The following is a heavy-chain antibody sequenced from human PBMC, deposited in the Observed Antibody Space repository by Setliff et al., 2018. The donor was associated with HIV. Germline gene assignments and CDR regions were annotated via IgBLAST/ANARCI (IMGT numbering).Heavy chain of an antibody. V-gene: IGHV3-9*01. J-gene: IGHJ4*02. CDR1: GFDFSDYW. CDR2: ISWNSGSI. D-gene: IGHD3-16*01. CDR3: AKDSRGGFYYFDY. Sequence: SLKISCVPSGFDFSDYWMTWVRQAPGKGLEWVSGISWNSGSIGYADSVKGRFTISRDNAKNSLYLQMNSLRAEDTALYYCAKDSRGGFYYFDYWGQGTLVTVSS.